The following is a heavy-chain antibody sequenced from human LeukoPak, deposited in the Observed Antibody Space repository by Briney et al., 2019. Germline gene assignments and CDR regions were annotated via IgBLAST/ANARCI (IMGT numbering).Heavy chain of an antibody. J-gene: IGHJ5*02. V-gene: IGHV3-23*01. Sequence: PGGSLRLSCAASGFTFSSYSMNWVRQAPGMGLEWVSTISSGGDITYYPDSGKGRFTISRDNSKNTLYLQMDSLRAEDTAVYYCAKTPLGYCSNGICYTGLLGWFDPWGQGTLVTVSS. CDR3: AKTPLGYCSNGICYTGLLGWFDP. D-gene: IGHD2-8*01. CDR1: GFTFSSYS. CDR2: ISSGGDIT.